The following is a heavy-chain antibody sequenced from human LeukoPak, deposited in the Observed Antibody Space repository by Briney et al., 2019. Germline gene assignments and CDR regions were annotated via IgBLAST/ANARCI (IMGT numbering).Heavy chain of an antibody. CDR3: ARVGRVDTAMVYYFDY. CDR2: IYYSGST. D-gene: IGHD5-18*01. V-gene: IGHV4-59*01. J-gene: IGHJ4*02. Sequence: SETLPLTCTVSGGSISSYYWSWIRQPPGKGLEWIGYIYYSGSTNYNPSLKSRVTISVDTSKNQFSLKLSSVTAADTAVYYCARVGRVDTAMVYYFDYWGQGTLVTVSS. CDR1: GGSISSYY.